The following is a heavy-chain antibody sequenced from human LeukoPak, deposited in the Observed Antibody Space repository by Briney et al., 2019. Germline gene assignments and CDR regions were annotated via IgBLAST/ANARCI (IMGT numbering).Heavy chain of an antibody. V-gene: IGHV3-23*01. J-gene: IGHJ4*02. CDR1: GFTFNNYA. Sequence: GGSLRLSCAASGFTFNNYAMTWVRQAPGKGLEWVSVVSGSGDNTNYADSVKGRFTISRDNSKNTLFLQMNSLRTEDTAVYFCARWGNDYSQFDSWGQGTLVTVS. D-gene: IGHD4-11*01. CDR2: VSGSGDNT. CDR3: ARWGNDYSQFDS.